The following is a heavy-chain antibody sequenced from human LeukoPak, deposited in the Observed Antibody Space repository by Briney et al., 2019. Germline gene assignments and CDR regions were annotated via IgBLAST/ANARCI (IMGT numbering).Heavy chain of an antibody. CDR2: TYHRSRWYN. CDR3: ARIVGGSQDF. V-gene: IGHV6-1*01. J-gene: IGHJ4*02. CDR1: GDSVSSNSAA. D-gene: IGHD3-16*02. Sequence: SQTLSLTCAISGDSVSSNSAAWNWIRQSPSRGLEWLGRTYHRSRWYNDYAVSVRGRITINPDTSKNQFSLQLKSVSPEDTAVYYCARIVGGSQDFWGQGTLVTVSS.